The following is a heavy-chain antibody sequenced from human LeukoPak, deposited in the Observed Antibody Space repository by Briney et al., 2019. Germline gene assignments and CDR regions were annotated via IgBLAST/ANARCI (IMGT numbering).Heavy chain of an antibody. CDR3: ARGGGLDV. Sequence: PGRSLRLSCAASGFTFDDYAMHWARQAPGKGLEWVASINHNGNVNYYVDSVKGRFTISRDNAKNSLYLQMSNLRAEDTAVYFCARGGGLDVWGQGATVTVSS. CDR1: GFTFDDYA. CDR2: INHNGNVN. V-gene: IGHV3-7*03. J-gene: IGHJ6*02. D-gene: IGHD3-16*01.